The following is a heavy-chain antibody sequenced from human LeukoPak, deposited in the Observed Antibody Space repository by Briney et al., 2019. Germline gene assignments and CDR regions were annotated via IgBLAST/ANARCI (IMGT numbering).Heavy chain of an antibody. V-gene: IGHV3-7*01. CDR3: ARDGYYDSSGVIDY. D-gene: IGHD3-22*01. CDR2: IKQDGSEK. Sequence: GGSLKPPFAASGFTFSSYWMSWVRQAPGKGLAWVANIKQDGSEKYYVDSVKGRFTISRDNAKNSLYLQMNSLRAEDTAVYYCARDGYYDSSGVIDYWGQGTLVTVSS. CDR1: GFTFSSYW. J-gene: IGHJ4*02.